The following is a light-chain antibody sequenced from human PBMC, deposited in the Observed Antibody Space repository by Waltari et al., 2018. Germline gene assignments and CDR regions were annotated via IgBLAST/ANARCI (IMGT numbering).Light chain of an antibody. Sequence: EIVLTQSLAPLSLSPGARATLSCRASPSVSSYLAWYHQKPGQAPRLLIYDASNRATGIPARFSGSGSGTDFTLTISSLEPEDFAVYYCQQRSNWPRFTFGPGTKVDIK. CDR3: QQRSNWPRFT. CDR2: DAS. J-gene: IGKJ3*01. V-gene: IGKV3-11*01. CDR1: PSVSSY.